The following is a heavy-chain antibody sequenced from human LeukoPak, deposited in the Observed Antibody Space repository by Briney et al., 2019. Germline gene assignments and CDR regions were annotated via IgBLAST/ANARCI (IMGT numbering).Heavy chain of an antibody. CDR2: IKQDGSEK. CDR3: ARTRKIAAAGGGSDY. CDR1: GFTFSSCW. D-gene: IGHD6-13*01. Sequence: PGGSLRLSCAASGFTFSSCWMSWVRQAPGKGLEWVASIKQDGSEKYYVDSVKGRFTIPRDNAKNSLYLQMNSLRAEDTAVYYCARTRKIAAAGGGSDYWGQGTLVTVSS. V-gene: IGHV3-7*01. J-gene: IGHJ4*02.